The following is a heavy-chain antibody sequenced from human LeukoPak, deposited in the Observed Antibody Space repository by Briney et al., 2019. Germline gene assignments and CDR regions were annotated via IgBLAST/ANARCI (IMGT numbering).Heavy chain of an antibody. CDR1: GGSFSGYY. CDR3: ASLYGSGSYHSYYYGMDV. CDR2: IYHRGSA. J-gene: IGHJ6*04. Sequence: SETLSLTCVVYGGSFSGYYWSWIRQPPGKGLEWIGEIYHRGSANYNPPLKSRVSISVDTSKNQFSLKLSSVTAADTAVYYCASLYGSGSYHSYYYGMDVWGKGTTVTVSS. D-gene: IGHD3-10*01. V-gene: IGHV4-34*01.